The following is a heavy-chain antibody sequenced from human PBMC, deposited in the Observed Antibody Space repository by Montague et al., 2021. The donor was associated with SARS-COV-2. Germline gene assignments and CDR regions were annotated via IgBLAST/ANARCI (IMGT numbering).Heavy chain of an antibody. Sequence: SETLSLTCTVSGGSLNNYFWSWIRQPLGKRLEWVGYITDSCSTKYNPSLQSRVTISVDTARNKFSLKLLSVTAADTAFYYCARVDSSGPGEYWGQGILVSVSS. V-gene: IGHV4-59*08. CDR2: ITDSCST. CDR1: GGSLNNYF. D-gene: IGHD3-22*01. CDR3: ARVDSSGPGEY. J-gene: IGHJ4*02.